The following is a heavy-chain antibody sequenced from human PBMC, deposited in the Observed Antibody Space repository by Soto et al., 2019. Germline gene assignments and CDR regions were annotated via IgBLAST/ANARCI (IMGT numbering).Heavy chain of an antibody. V-gene: IGHV4-34*01. CDR3: ARAHGSGWGAFDI. CDR1: GGSFSDYS. Sequence: SETLSLTCAVYGGSFSDYSWTWIRQPPGKGLEWIGEINHSGSTYYNPSLKSRVTISVDRSKNQFSLKLSSVTAADTAVYYCARAHGSGWGAFDIWGQGTMVTVSS. D-gene: IGHD3-10*01. J-gene: IGHJ3*02. CDR2: INHSGST.